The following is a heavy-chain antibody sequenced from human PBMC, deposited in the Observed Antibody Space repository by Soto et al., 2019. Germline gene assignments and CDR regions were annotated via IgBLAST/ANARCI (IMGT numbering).Heavy chain of an antibody. V-gene: IGHV3-21*06. CDR2: ISSTTHYI. CDR3: ARESEDLTSNFDY. CDR1: GFTFTRYS. Sequence: GGSLRLSCAASGFTFTRYSMNWVRQAPGKGLELVSSISSTTHYIYYADSMRGRFTISRDNAKNAVYLEMNSLRAEDTAVYYCARESEDLTSNFDYWGQGTLVTVSS. J-gene: IGHJ4*02.